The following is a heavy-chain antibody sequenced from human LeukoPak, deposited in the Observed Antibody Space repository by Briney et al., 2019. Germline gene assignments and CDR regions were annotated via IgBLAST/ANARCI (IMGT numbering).Heavy chain of an antibody. Sequence: SETLSLTCTVSGGSISDYYWNWMRQPPGKGLEWIWYIYYSGRTNYNPSLKSRVSISVDTSKNQFSLKLSSVTAADTAVYYCARDFRGSVDAFDIWGQGTMVAVSS. J-gene: IGHJ3*02. CDR2: IYYSGRT. CDR1: GGSISDYY. CDR3: ARDFRGSVDAFDI. V-gene: IGHV4-59*01.